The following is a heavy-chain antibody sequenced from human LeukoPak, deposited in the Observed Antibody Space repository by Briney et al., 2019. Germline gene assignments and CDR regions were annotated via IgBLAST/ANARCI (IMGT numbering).Heavy chain of an antibody. CDR3: ARDLKSRYSTMVRGVFDY. CDR2: MNPNSGNT. D-gene: IGHD3-10*01. V-gene: IGHV1-8*01. J-gene: IGHJ4*02. CDR1: GYTFTSYD. Sequence: EASVKVSCKASGYTFTSYDINWVRQATGQGLEWMGWMNPNSGNTGYAQKFQGRVTMTRNTSISTAYMELSSLRSEDTAVYYCARDLKSRYSTMVRGVFDYWGQGTLVTVSS.